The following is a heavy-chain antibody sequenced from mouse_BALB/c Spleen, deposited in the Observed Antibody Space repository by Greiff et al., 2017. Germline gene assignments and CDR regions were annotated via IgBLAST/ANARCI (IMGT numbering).Heavy chain of an antibody. D-gene: IGHD2-1*01. CDR3: AREDYGNTRFAY. Sequence: VQLQQSGPGLVKPSQSLSLTCTVTGYSITSDYAWNWIRQFPGNKLEWMGYISYSGSTSYNPSLKSRISITRDTSKNQFFLQLNSVTTEDTATYYCAREDYGNTRFAYWGQGTLVTVSA. CDR2: ISYSGST. CDR1: GYSITSDYA. J-gene: IGHJ3*01. V-gene: IGHV3-2*02.